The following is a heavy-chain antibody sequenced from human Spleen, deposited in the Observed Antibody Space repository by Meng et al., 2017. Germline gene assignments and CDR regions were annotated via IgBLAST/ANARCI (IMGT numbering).Heavy chain of an antibody. CDR2: INSDGTST. Sequence: GESLKISCAASGFTFSTYWMHWVRQAPGKGLVWVSRINSDGTSTSYADSVRGRFTISRDNAENTLYLQINSLRAEDTAVYYCARGDTSSYFPDYWGQGTLVTVSS. D-gene: IGHD3-22*01. CDR3: ARGDTSSYFPDY. J-gene: IGHJ4*02. CDR1: GFTFSTYW. V-gene: IGHV3-74*01.